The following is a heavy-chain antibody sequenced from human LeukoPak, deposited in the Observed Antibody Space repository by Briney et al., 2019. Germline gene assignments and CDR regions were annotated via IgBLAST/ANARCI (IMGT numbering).Heavy chain of an antibody. Sequence: ASVKVSCKASGYTFTGYYMHWVRQAPGQGLEWMGWINPNSGGTNYAQKFQGRVTMTRDTSISTAYMELSSLRSEDTAVYYCARDGEEYCGGDCSDAFDIWGQGTMVTVSS. CDR1: GYTFTGYY. J-gene: IGHJ3*02. CDR3: ARDGEEYCGGDCSDAFDI. V-gene: IGHV1-2*02. D-gene: IGHD2-21*02. CDR2: INPNSGGT.